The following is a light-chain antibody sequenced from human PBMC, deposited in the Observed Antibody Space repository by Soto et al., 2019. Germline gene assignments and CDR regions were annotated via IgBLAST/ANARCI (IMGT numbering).Light chain of an antibody. CDR3: QQYGRSPA. J-gene: IGKJ4*01. V-gene: IGKV3-20*01. CDR2: DAS. CDR1: QIVTSSY. Sequence: EIVLTQSPGTLSLSPGERATLSCRASQIVTSSYLAWYQQKPGQAPRLLIYDASSRATGIPDRFSGSGSGTDFTLTISRLEPEDFAVYYCQQYGRSPAFGGGTKVEIK.